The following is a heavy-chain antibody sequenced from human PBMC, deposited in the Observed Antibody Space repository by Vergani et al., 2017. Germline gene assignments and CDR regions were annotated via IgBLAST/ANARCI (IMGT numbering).Heavy chain of an antibody. D-gene: IGHD2-2*01. J-gene: IGHJ6*03. V-gene: IGHV1-69*01. CDR2: IIPIFGTE. Sequence: QVQLVQSGAEVKKPGSSLIVSSHPSLATFPSSPLCLVRQAPGQRLVSWGGIIPIFGTENYAQKCQGRVTITTDEYTSTDYMELSSLGSDDTAVDYWARRIVVPSANYYYYYYMDVWGKGTTVTVSS. CDR1: LATFPSSP. CDR3: ARRIVVPSANYYYYYYMDV.